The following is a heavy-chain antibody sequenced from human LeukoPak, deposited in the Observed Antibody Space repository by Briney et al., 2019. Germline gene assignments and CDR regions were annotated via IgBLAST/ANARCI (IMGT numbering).Heavy chain of an antibody. Sequence: GGSLRLSCAASGFTFDDYAMHWVRQAPGKGLEWVSAISGSGRSTYYADSVKGRFTISRDNSKNTLYLEMNSLRADDTAVYYCAKGVIAVAGPRCYFDYWGQGTLVTVSS. CDR2: ISGSGRST. CDR1: GFTFDDYA. CDR3: AKGVIAVAGPRCYFDY. V-gene: IGHV3-23*01. D-gene: IGHD6-19*01. J-gene: IGHJ4*02.